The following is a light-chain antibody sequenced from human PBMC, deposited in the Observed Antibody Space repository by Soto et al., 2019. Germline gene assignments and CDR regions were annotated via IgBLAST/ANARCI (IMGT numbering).Light chain of an antibody. J-gene: IGKJ1*01. V-gene: IGKV3-20*01. CDR2: SAS. CDR3: QQYGSSPPRT. Sequence: EVVLTQSPGTLSLSPGERATLSCRASQSVSGDYLAWYQQKPGQAPRLLIYSASLKPAGIPDRFSGSGSGTDLTLTISRLEPEDFVVYYCQQYGSSPPRTFGQGTKVDTK. CDR1: QSVSGDY.